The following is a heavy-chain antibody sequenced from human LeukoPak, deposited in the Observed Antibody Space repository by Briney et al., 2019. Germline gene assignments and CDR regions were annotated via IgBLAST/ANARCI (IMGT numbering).Heavy chain of an antibody. J-gene: IGHJ4*02. Sequence: SETLSLTCAVYGGSFSGYYWSWIRQPPGKGLEWIGEINHSGSTNYNPSLKSRVTISVDTSKNQFSLKLSSVTAADTAVYYCARGRDGYNYWGQGTLVTVSS. CDR3: ARGRDGYNY. CDR1: GGSFSGYY. D-gene: IGHD5-24*01. V-gene: IGHV4-34*01. CDR2: INHSGST.